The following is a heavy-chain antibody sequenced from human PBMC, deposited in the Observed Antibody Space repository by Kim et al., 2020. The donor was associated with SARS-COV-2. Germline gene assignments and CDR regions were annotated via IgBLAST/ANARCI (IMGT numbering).Heavy chain of an antibody. CDR2: ISSSSSYI. Sequence: GGSLRLSCAASGFTFSSYSMNWVRQAPGKGLEWVSSISSSSSYIYYADSVKGRFTISRDNAKNSLYLQMNSLRAEDTAVYYCARVENPYGDYFYGIDVWGQGTPVTVSS. CDR3: ARVENPYGDYFYGIDV. J-gene: IGHJ6*02. D-gene: IGHD4-17*01. CDR1: GFTFSSYS. V-gene: IGHV3-21*01.